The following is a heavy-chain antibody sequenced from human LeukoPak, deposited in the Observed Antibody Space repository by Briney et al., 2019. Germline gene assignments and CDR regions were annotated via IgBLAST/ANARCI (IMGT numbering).Heavy chain of an antibody. CDR1: GGSISNYY. V-gene: IGHV4-4*07. D-gene: IGHD1-26*01. Sequence: SETLSLTCTVSGGSISNYYWSWIRQPAGKGLEWIGRISNSGSTNYNLVHKSRVTMSVDTSKKQFSVRLSSVTAADTAMYYCAREAGASSFRPLDCWGQGVLVSVSS. CDR3: AREAGASSFRPLDC. CDR2: ISNSGST. J-gene: IGHJ4*02.